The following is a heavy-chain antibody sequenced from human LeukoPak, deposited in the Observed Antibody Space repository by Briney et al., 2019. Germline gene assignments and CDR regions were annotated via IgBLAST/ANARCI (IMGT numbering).Heavy chain of an antibody. CDR3: AKTAHCSGGSCPYQYYYGMDV. D-gene: IGHD2-15*01. CDR1: GFTFSSYG. V-gene: IGHV3-30*18. CDR2: ISYDGSNK. Sequence: GGSLRLSCAASGFTFSSYGMHWVRQAPGKGLEWVAVISYDGSNKYYADSVKGRFTISRDNSTNTLYLQMNSLRAEDTAVFYCAKTAHCSGGSCPYQYYYGMDVWGHGTTVTVSS. J-gene: IGHJ6*02.